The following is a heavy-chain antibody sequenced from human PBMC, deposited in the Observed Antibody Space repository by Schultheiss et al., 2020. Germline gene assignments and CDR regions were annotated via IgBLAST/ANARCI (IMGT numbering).Heavy chain of an antibody. V-gene: IGHV3-15*01. D-gene: IGHD6-13*01. Sequence: GGSLRLSCAASGFTFSNAWMSWVRQAPGKGLEWVGLIKSKAVGGTIDFAAPVKGRFTISRDDSEHTLYLQMNSLKIEDTAVYYCTTVRSIASAGDWGQGTLVTVSS. CDR3: TTVRSIASAGD. CDR1: GFTFSNAW. J-gene: IGHJ4*02. CDR2: IKSKAVGGTI.